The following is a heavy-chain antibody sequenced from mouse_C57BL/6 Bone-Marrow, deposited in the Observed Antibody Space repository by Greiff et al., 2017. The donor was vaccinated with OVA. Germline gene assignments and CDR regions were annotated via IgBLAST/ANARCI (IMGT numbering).Heavy chain of an antibody. CDR3: ARVIWLRRRAWFAY. Sequence: DVKLVESEGGLVQPGSSMKLSCTASGFTFSDYYMAWVRQVPEKGLEWVANINYDGSSTYYLDSLKSRFIISRDNAKNILYLQMSSLKSEDTATYYCARVIWLRRRAWFAYWGQGTLVTVSA. D-gene: IGHD2-2*01. CDR1: GFTFSDYY. CDR2: INYDGSST. V-gene: IGHV5-16*01. J-gene: IGHJ3*01.